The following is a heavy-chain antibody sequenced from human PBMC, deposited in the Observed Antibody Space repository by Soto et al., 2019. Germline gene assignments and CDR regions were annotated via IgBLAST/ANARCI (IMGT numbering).Heavy chain of an antibody. D-gene: IGHD3-9*01. V-gene: IGHV2-5*02. CDR1: GLSLSTTEVT. CDR3: ARHKETTLTFDY. J-gene: IGHJ4*02. Sequence: QITLKESGPPLVKPTQPLTLTCTFSGLSLSTTEVTVGWIRQPPGKALEWLGLIYWDDSERYSPSLKSRLTITKDTSKNQVILTLTNMDPVDTATYFCARHKETTLTFDYWGQGILVTVSS. CDR2: IYWDDSE.